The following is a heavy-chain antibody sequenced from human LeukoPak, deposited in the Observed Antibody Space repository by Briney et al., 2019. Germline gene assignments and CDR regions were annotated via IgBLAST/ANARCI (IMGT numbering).Heavy chain of an antibody. CDR3: ATQAVGTRIAAVAFDI. Sequence: GGSLRLSCAASGSTVRDNYMTWVRQAPGKGLDWVPVTYSDDSSHYADSLKGRFAISRDISRNTFFLQMNSLRVEDTAVYYCATQAVGTRIAAVAFDIWGQGTMVTVSS. CDR2: TYSDDSS. J-gene: IGHJ3*02. V-gene: IGHV3-66*01. D-gene: IGHD6-13*01. CDR1: GSTVRDNY.